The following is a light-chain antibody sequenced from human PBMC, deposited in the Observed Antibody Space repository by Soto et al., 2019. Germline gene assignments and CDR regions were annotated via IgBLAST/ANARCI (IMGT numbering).Light chain of an antibody. Sequence: DIQMTQSPTSLSASLGDRVTITCRASQGIRNYVAWYQQIPGKAPKLLIYAASTLQSGVPSRFSGSGSGTDFTLTSNGLQPEDVATYSCQKYSSVPVFGPGTKVEIK. J-gene: IGKJ3*01. CDR1: QGIRNY. CDR2: AAS. V-gene: IGKV1-27*01. CDR3: QKYSSVPV.